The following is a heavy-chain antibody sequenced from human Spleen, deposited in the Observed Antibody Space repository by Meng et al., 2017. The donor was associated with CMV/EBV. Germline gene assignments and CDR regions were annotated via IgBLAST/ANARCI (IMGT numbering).Heavy chain of an antibody. D-gene: IGHD3-22*01. CDR1: SYW. CDR2: IREDGNEM. CDR3: AKQQHYYDASGYLKMFYFDY. Sequence: SYWMTWVRQAPGKGLEWVASIREDGNEMYYVDSMRGRFTISRDNAKNSVYLQMNGLRVEDTAVYFCAKQQHYYDASGYLKMFYFDYWGQGTLVTVSS. J-gene: IGHJ4*02. V-gene: IGHV3-7*01.